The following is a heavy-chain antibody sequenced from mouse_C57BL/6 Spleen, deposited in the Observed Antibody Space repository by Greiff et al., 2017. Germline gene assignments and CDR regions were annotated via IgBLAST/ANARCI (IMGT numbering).Heavy chain of an antibody. CDR1: GYAFSSYW. D-gene: IGHD2-5*01. V-gene: IGHV1-80*01. CDR3: ARRDSNYHYAMDY. J-gene: IGHJ4*01. Sequence: VQLQQSGAELVKPGASVKISCKASGYAFSSYWMNWVKQRPGKGLEWIGQIYPGDGDTNYNGKFKGKATLTADKSSSTAYMQPSSLTSEDSAVYFCARRDSNYHYAMDYWGQGTSVTVAS. CDR2: IYPGDGDT.